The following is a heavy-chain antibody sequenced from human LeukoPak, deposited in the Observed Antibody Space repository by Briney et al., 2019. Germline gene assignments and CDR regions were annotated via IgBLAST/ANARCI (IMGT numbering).Heavy chain of an antibody. V-gene: IGHV3-74*01. J-gene: IGHJ3*02. D-gene: IGHD3-16*01. CDR1: GFTFSTYW. CDR3: VRAWGKGAAFDI. CDR2: INSDGKST. Sequence: PGGSLKLSCAASGFTFSTYWMHWVRQAPGKGLEWVSRINSDGKSTSYADSVKGRFTISTDNAKNTLYLQMNSLRAEDTAVYYCVRAWGKGAAFDIWGQGTMVTVSS.